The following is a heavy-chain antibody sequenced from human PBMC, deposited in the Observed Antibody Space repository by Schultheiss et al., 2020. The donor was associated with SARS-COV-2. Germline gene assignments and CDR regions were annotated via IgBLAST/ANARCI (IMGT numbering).Heavy chain of an antibody. Sequence: GGSLRLSCAASGFTFSSYAMTWVRQAPGKGLEWVSAISGSGGSTYYADSVKGRFTISRDNSKNTLYLQMNSLRAEDTAVYYCAKDPVKYQLLRFFDYWGQGTLVTVSS. CDR1: GFTFSSYA. CDR3: AKDPVKYQLLRFFDY. V-gene: IGHV3-23*01. CDR2: ISGSGGST. D-gene: IGHD2-2*01. J-gene: IGHJ4*02.